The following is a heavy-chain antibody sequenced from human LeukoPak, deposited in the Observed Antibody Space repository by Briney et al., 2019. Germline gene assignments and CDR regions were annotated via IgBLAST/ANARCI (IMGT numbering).Heavy chain of an antibody. CDR2: IYYSGST. CDR1: GGSISSSSYY. D-gene: IGHD2-15*01. J-gene: IGHJ4*02. Sequence: PSETLSLACTVPGGSISSSSYYWGWIRQPPGKGLEWIGSIYYSGSTYYNPSLKSRVTISVDTSKNQFSLKLSSVTAADTAVYYCARLKWSYYFDYWGQGTLVTVSS. V-gene: IGHV4-39*01. CDR3: ARLKWSYYFDY.